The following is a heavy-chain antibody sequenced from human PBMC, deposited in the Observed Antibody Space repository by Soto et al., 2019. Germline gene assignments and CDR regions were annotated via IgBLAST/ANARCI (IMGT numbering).Heavy chain of an antibody. CDR3: AGAWLPNDAFDI. CDR2: ISYDGSNK. Sequence: QVQLVESGGGVVQPGRSLRLSCAASGFTFSSYAMHWVRQAPGKGLEWVAVISYDGSNKYYADSVKGRFTISRDNAKNSLYLQMNSLRDEDTAVYYCAGAWLPNDAFDIWGQGTMVTVSS. CDR1: GFTFSSYA. J-gene: IGHJ3*02. V-gene: IGHV3-30-3*01. D-gene: IGHD3-22*01.